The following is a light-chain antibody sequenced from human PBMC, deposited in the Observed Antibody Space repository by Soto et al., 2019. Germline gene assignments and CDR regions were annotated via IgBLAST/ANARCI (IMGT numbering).Light chain of an antibody. J-gene: IGLJ3*02. CDR2: YDS. Sequence: SYELTQPPSVSVAPGKPANITCGRNNIGSKSVHWYQQKPGQAPVLVIYYDSDRPSGIPERFSGSNSGNTATLTISRVEAGDEADYYCQVWDSSSDHPWVFGGGTKLTVL. V-gene: IGLV3-21*04. CDR1: NIGSKS. CDR3: QVWDSSSDHPWV.